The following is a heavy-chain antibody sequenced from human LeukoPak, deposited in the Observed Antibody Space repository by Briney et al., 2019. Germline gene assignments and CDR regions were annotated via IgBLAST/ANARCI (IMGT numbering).Heavy chain of an antibody. CDR1: GGSISSSSYY. J-gene: IGHJ4*02. V-gene: IGHV4-39*07. CDR3: ARDLGGSEDY. Sequence: PSETLSLTCSVSGGSISSSSYYWGWIRQPPGKGLEWIGSIYYSGSTYYNPSLKSRVTISVDTSKNQFSLKLSSVTAADTAVYYCARDLGGSEDYWGQGTLVTVSS. D-gene: IGHD3-10*01. CDR2: IYYSGST.